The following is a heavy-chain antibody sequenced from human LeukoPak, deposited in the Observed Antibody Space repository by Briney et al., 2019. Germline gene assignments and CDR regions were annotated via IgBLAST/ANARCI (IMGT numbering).Heavy chain of an antibody. CDR1: GFTFSTYA. V-gene: IGHV3-7*01. CDR2: MKQDGSEK. Sequence: GGSLRLSCAASGFTFSTYAMSWVRQAPGKGLEWVANMKQDGSEKYYVDSVKGRFTISRDNAKNSLYLQMNSLRAEDAAVYYCARDKIVGATFFDYWGQGALVTVSS. CDR3: ARDKIVGATFFDY. D-gene: IGHD1-26*01. J-gene: IGHJ4*02.